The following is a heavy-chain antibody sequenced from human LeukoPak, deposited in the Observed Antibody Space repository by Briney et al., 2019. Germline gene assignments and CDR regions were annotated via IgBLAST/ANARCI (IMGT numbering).Heavy chain of an antibody. V-gene: IGHV3-21*01. CDR1: GFTFSSYS. D-gene: IGHD3-10*01. J-gene: IGHJ4*02. CDR3: ARDRGTMVRGVISWNY. Sequence: GGSLRLSCAASGFTFSSYSMNWVRQAPGTGLEWVSSISSSSSYIYYADSVKGRFTISRDNAKNSLYLQMNSLRAEDTAVYYCARDRGTMVRGVISWNYWGQGTLVTVSS. CDR2: ISSSSSYI.